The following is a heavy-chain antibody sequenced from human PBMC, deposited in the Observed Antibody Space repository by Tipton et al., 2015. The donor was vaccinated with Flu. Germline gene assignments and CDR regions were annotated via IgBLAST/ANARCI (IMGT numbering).Heavy chain of an antibody. CDR1: GGSISSSTYY. D-gene: IGHD3-10*01. Sequence: TLSLTCTVSGGSISSSTYYWGWLRPPPGKGLEWIGSNYYSGSTYYSPYLKRRVTISVDTSKNPFSLKLGSVTAADTAVYYCARVRGVQGVITEYYCGMDVWGKGTTVTVSS. J-gene: IGHJ6*04. CDR3: ARVRGVQGVITEYYCGMDV. CDR2: NYYSGST. V-gene: IGHV4-39*07.